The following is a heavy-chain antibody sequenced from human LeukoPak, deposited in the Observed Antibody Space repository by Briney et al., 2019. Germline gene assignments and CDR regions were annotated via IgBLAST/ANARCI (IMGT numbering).Heavy chain of an antibody. CDR1: GGTFSSYA. CDR3: ARDPDYDSSGPSTPPDY. V-gene: IGHV1-69*04. J-gene: IGHJ4*02. D-gene: IGHD3-22*01. Sequence: GSSVKVSCKASGGTFSSYAISWVRQAPGQGLEWMGRIIPILGIANYAQKFQGRVTMTRDTSTSTVYMELSSLRSEDTAVYYCARDPDYDSSGPSTPPDYWGQGTLVTVSS. CDR2: IIPILGIA.